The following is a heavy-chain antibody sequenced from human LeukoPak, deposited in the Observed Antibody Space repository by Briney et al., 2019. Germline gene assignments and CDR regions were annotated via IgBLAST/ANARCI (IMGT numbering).Heavy chain of an antibody. D-gene: IGHD6-13*01. CDR1: GGSISSGDYY. V-gene: IGHV4-30-4*01. J-gene: IGHJ6*02. Sequence: SQTLSLTCTVSGGSISSGDYYWSWIRQPPGKGLGCIGYIYYSGSTYYNPSLKSRVTISVDTSKNHFSLKLSSVTAADTAEYYCARDRIAAAIGMDVWGQGTTVTVSS. CDR2: IYYSGST. CDR3: ARDRIAAAIGMDV.